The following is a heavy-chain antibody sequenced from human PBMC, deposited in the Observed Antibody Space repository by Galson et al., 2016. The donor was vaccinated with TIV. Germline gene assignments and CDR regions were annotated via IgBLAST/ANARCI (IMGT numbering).Heavy chain of an antibody. Sequence: CAISGDSVSSNSAAWNWIRQSPSRGLEWLGRTYYRSKWYNDYALSVKSRITINPDTSKNQVSLQLHSVTPEDTAVYYCASVAWFPGLSLDNWGQGTLVIVSS. D-gene: IGHD2/OR15-2a*01. CDR2: TYYRSKWYN. V-gene: IGHV6-1*01. J-gene: IGHJ4*02. CDR3: ASVAWFPGLSLDN. CDR1: GDSVSSNSAA.